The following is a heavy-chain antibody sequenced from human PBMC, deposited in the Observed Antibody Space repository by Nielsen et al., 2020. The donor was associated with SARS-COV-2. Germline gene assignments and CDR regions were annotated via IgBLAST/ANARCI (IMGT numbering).Heavy chain of an antibody. V-gene: IGHV4-59*01. CDR3: ARVSSDDSSGYYIPKRTNYYYYMDV. J-gene: IGHJ6*03. Sequence: RQAPGKGLEWIGYIYYSGSTNYNPSLKSRVTISVDTSKNQFSLKLSSVTAADTAVYYCARVSSDDSSGYYIPKRTNYYYYMDVWGKGTTVTVS. D-gene: IGHD3-22*01. CDR2: IYYSGST.